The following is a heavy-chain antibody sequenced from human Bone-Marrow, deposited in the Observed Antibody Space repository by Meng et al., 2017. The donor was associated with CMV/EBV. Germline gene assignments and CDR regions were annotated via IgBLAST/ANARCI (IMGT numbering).Heavy chain of an antibody. CDR2: ISWNSGSI. CDR1: GSTFDDYA. V-gene: IGHV3-9*01. J-gene: IGHJ6*02. D-gene: IGHD3-3*01. CDR3: AKAYYDFWSGYYMDV. Sequence: SQKISCAASGSTFDDYAMHWVRQAPGKGLEWVSGISWNSGSIGYADSVKGRFTISRDNAKNSLYLQMNSLRAEDTALYYCAKAYYDFWSGYYMDVWGQGTTVTVSS.